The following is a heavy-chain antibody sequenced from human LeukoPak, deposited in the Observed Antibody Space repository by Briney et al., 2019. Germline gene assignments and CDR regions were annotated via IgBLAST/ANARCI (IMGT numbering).Heavy chain of an antibody. CDR1: GGSISSHY. Sequence: PSETLSLTCTVSGGSISSHYWSWIRQPPGKGLEWIGYIYYSGSTNYNPSLKSRVTISVDTSKNQFSLKLSSVTAADTAVYYCARERWNYFDYWGQGTLVTVSS. V-gene: IGHV4-59*11. D-gene: IGHD1-1*01. CDR3: ARERWNYFDY. CDR2: IYYSGST. J-gene: IGHJ4*02.